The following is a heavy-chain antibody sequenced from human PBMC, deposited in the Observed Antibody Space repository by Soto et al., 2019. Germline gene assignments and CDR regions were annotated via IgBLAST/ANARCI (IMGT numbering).Heavy chain of an antibody. D-gene: IGHD4-17*01. Sequence: QVQLVQSGAEVKKPGSSVKVSCKASGGTFSSYAISWVRQAPGQGLEWMGGIIPIFGTANYAQKFQGRVTITADKSTSTAYMELSSLRSEDTAVYYCASNDYGEDYYYYGRDVWGQGTTVTVSS. J-gene: IGHJ6*02. CDR1: GGTFSSYA. CDR2: IIPIFGTA. V-gene: IGHV1-69*06. CDR3: ASNDYGEDYYYYGRDV.